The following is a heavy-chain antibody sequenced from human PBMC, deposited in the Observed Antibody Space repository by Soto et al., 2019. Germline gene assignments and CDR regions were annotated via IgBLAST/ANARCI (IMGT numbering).Heavy chain of an antibody. CDR1: GGSFSGYY. CDR2: INHSGST. CDR3: ASSMSGYYGSGRPRRSRWFDP. D-gene: IGHD3-10*01. Sequence: SETLSLTCAVYGGSFSGYYWSWIRQPPGKGLEWIGEINHSGSTNYNPSLKSRVTISVDTSKNQFSLKLSSVTAADTAVYYCASSMSGYYGSGRPRRSRWFDPWGQGTLVTVSS. V-gene: IGHV4-34*01. J-gene: IGHJ5*02.